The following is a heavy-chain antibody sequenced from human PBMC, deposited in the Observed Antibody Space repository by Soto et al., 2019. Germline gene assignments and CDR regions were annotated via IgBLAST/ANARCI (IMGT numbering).Heavy chain of an antibody. CDR1: GGSFSGYY. D-gene: IGHD3-10*01. CDR3: AWFMRSGGY. J-gene: IGHJ4*02. V-gene: IGHV4-34*01. Sequence: SETLSLTCAVYGGSFSGYYWSWIRQPPGKGLEWIGEINHSGSTNYNSSLKSRVTISVDTSKNQFSLKLSSVTAADTAVYYCAWFMRSGGYWGQGTLVTVSS. CDR2: INHSGST.